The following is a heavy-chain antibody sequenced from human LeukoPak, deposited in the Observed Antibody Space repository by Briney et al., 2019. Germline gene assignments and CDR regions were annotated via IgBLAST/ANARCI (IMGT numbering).Heavy chain of an antibody. CDR3: ARIQPKLRFFDY. V-gene: IGHV3-53*01. CDR1: GFTVSSNY. Sequence: GGSLRLSCAASGFTVSSNYMSWVRQAPGKGLEWVSVIYSGGSTYYADSVKGRFTISRDNSKNTLYLQMNSLRAEDTAVYYCARIQPKLRFFDYWGQGTLVTVSS. D-gene: IGHD5-18*01. CDR2: IYSGGST. J-gene: IGHJ4*02.